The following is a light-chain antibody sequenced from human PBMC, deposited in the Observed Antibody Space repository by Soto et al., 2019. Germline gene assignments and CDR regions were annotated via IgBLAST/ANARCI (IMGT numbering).Light chain of an antibody. CDR3: HQYTFWPPGT. V-gene: IGKV3-15*01. J-gene: IGKJ3*01. CDR2: DAS. Sequence: IMMTQSPVTLSVSPGERATLSCRASQTIRNGLAWYQQKPGQAPRLLIYDASTRATGVPARFSGSESGTDFTLTISSLQSEDFAVYYCHQYTFWPPGTFGPGTIVDAK. CDR1: QTIRNG.